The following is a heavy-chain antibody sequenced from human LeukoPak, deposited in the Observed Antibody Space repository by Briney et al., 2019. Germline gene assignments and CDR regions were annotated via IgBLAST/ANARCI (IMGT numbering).Heavy chain of an antibody. CDR1: GGSISSYY. Sequence: PSETLSLTCTVSGGSISSYYWSWIRQPPGKGLEWIGYIYYSGSTNYNPSLKSRVTISVDTSKNQFSLKLSSVTAADTAVYYCASLNDILTGGYYFDYWGQGTLVTVPS. J-gene: IGHJ4*02. D-gene: IGHD3-9*01. V-gene: IGHV4-59*01. CDR2: IYYSGST. CDR3: ASLNDILTGGYYFDY.